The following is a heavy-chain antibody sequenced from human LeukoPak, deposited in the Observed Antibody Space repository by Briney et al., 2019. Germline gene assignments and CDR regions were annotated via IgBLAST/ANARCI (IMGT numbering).Heavy chain of an antibody. CDR3: ARDPRELGTFDY. J-gene: IGHJ4*02. CDR1: GFTFSSYS. V-gene: IGHV3-21*01. Sequence: GGSLRLSCAASGFTFSSYSMNWVRQAPGQGLEWVSSISSSSSYIYYADSVKGRFTISRDNAKNSLYLQMNSLRAEDTAVYYCARDPRELGTFDYWGQGTLVTVSS. D-gene: IGHD6-13*01. CDR2: ISSSSSYI.